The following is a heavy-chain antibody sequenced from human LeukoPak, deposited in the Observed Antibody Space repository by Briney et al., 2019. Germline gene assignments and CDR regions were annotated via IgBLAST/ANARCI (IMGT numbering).Heavy chain of an antibody. J-gene: IGHJ6*02. CDR2: IYYRGRST. D-gene: IGHD3-10*01. CDR3: ARTSRHFYGSGTNLTPWPAGMDV. V-gene: IGHV4-59*07. Sequence: SDTLSLTCTVSGGSMSGFFWTWIRQPPGRELEWIGSIYYRGRSTKYHPSLKSRVTISVDKSKSHFSLKLNSATAADTAVYYCARTSRHFYGSGTNLTPWPAGMDVWGQGTTVTVSS. CDR1: GGSMSGFF.